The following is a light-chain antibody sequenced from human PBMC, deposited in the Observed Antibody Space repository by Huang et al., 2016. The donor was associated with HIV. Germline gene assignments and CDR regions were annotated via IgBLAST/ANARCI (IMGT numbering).Light chain of an antibody. CDR2: DAS. CDR1: QSVSSN. CDR3: QQRSTWPRT. Sequence: ELVLTQSPATLSLSPGERATLSCRASQSVSSNLAWYQQKNGQAPRLLIYDASNRATGIPARFSVSGSGTDFTLTISSLEPEDFAVYYCQQRSTWPRTFGQGTKVEIK. J-gene: IGKJ1*01. V-gene: IGKV3-11*01.